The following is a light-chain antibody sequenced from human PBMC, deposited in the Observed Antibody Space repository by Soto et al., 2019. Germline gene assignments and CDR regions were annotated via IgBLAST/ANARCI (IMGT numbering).Light chain of an antibody. J-gene: IGLJ1*01. CDR2: GVS. V-gene: IGLV2-14*03. Sequence: QSALTQPASVSGSPGQSITISCTGTSSDVGGYNYVSWYQHHPGKAPKLMIYGVSNRPSGVSNRFSGSKSGNTASLTISGLQPEDEADYYCCSYTTSNTRQLVFGTGTKVTVL. CDR1: SSDVGGYNY. CDR3: CSYTTSNTRQLV.